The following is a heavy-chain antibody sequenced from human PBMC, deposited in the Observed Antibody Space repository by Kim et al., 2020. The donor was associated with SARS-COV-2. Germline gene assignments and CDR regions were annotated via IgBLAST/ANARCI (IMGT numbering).Heavy chain of an antibody. CDR3: AKDPLYYGSGIYYFEY. J-gene: IGHJ4*02. D-gene: IGHD3-10*01. V-gene: IGHV3-30*02. Sequence: VQGRFSISRDNSKNTWYLQINGLRPEDTAVYYCAKDPLYYGSGIYYFEYWGQGTPVTVSS.